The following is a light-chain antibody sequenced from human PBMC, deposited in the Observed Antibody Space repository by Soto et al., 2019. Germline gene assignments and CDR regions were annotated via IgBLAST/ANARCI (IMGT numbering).Light chain of an antibody. V-gene: IGKV1D-12*01. CDR1: QGISSW. Sequence: DIQMTQSPSSVSASVGDRVTITCRSSQGISSWLARYQQKPGKAPTLLIYPASSLQSGVPSRFSDSGSGTDFTLTISSLQPEDFAAYYCQQANSFPLTFGGGTKVEIK. J-gene: IGKJ4*01. CDR3: QQANSFPLT. CDR2: PAS.